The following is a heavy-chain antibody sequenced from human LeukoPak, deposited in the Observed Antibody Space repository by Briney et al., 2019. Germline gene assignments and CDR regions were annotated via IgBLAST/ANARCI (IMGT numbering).Heavy chain of an antibody. CDR2: ISGSGGST. V-gene: IGHV3-23*01. CDR3: AKVLHSGSYSDAFDI. J-gene: IGHJ3*02. Sequence: GGSLRLSCAASGFTFSSYGMSWVRQTPGKGLEWVSAISGSGGSTYYADSVKGRFTISRDNSKNTLYLRMNSLRAEDTAVYYCAKVLHSGSYSDAFDIWGQGTMVTVSS. D-gene: IGHD1-26*01. CDR1: GFTFSSYG.